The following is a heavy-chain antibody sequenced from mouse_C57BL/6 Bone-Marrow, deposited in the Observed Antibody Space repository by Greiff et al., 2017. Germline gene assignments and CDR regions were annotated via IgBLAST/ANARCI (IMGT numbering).Heavy chain of an antibody. D-gene: IGHD1-1*02. CDR3: ARRGELWARAMDY. J-gene: IGHJ4*01. V-gene: IGHV1-61*01. Sequence: QVQLQQPGAELVRPGSSVKLSCKASGYTFTSYWMDWVKQRPGQGLEWIGNIYPSDSETPYNQKFKDKATLTVDKSSSTAYMQLSSLTSEDSAVYYCARRGELWARAMDYWGQGTSVTVSS. CDR1: GYTFTSYW. CDR2: IYPSDSET.